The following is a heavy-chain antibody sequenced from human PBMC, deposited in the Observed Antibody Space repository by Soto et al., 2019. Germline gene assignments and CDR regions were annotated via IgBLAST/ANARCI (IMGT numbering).Heavy chain of an antibody. D-gene: IGHD1-26*01. CDR3: ARCDREDIEEVVGVRPGEYSMDV. J-gene: IGHJ6*02. CDR1: EFTFRIFA. Sequence: QVHLVESGGGVVQPGSSLRLSCAASEFTFRIFAMHWLRPSPGKGLEWVAVISYDGSRKADSVKGRFTGSRDNSWNTLYLQMNSLRAEDTAIYYCARCDREDIEEVVGVRPGEYSMDVWCQGTTVTVPS. V-gene: IGHV3-30-3*01. CDR2: ISYDGSRK.